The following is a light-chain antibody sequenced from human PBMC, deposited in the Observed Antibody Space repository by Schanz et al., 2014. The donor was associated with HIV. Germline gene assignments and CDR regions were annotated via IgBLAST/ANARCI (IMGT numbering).Light chain of an antibody. J-gene: IGKJ4*01. V-gene: IGKV3-20*01. CDR3: QYFGNSGGT. Sequence: EIVLTQSPVTLSLSPGERATLSCRASQSVSSYLAWYQQKPGQAPRLLIYGVSSRAAGIPDRFSGTGSGTDFTLTISSLETEDFAVYFCQYFGNSGGTFGGGTKVEIK. CDR2: GVS. CDR1: QSVSSY.